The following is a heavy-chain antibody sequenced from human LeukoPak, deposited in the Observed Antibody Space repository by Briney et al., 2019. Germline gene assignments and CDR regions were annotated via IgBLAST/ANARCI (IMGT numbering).Heavy chain of an antibody. Sequence: PSETLSLTCTVSSASISSSPYFWGWIRQSPGTGLEWLGSISYSGTTYYNPSLKSRVTISVDTSKNQFSLKLNSVTAADTAVFYCAANSADYNTLGSSYKVWGQGTLVTVSS. CDR1: SASISSSPYF. D-gene: IGHD3-10*01. CDR2: ISYSGTT. V-gene: IGHV4-39*01. J-gene: IGHJ4*02. CDR3: AANSADYNTLGSSYKV.